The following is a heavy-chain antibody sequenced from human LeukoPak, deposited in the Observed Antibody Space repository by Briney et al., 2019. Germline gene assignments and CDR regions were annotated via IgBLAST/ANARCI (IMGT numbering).Heavy chain of an antibody. V-gene: IGHV3-23*01. CDR1: GFTFSAHA. CDR3: ARALGGYSYGHGLGY. CDR2: ISGSNGRT. Sequence: PGGSLTLSCAASGFTFSAHAMSWVRQPPGKGLEWVSAISGSNGRTHYADSLRGRFSISRDNSKNTLYLQMNSLRADDTAVYYCARALGGYSYGHGLGYWGQGTLVTVSS. D-gene: IGHD5-18*01. J-gene: IGHJ4*02.